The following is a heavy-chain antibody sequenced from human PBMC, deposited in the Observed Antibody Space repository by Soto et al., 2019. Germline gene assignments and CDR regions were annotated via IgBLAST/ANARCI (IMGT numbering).Heavy chain of an antibody. CDR1: GFTITSHY. Sequence: GGSLRLSCTASGFTITSHYMNWVRQAPGKALEWLSIVFSGGSTYYADSVKSRFTISRDIYKNTLYLQVNNLRAEDTAVYYSAKIYGSGSYFWGHGTLVTVSS. V-gene: IGHV3-66*01. D-gene: IGHD3-10*01. CDR2: VFSGGST. J-gene: IGHJ4*01. CDR3: AKIYGSGSYF.